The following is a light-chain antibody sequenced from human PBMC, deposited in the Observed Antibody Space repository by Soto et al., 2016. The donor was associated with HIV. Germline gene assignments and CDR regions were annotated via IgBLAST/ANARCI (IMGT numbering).Light chain of an antibody. CDR3: QTWDTTTYVV. CDR1: KLEDKF. V-gene: IGLV3-1*01. CDR2: QDT. Sequence: SYELTQPPSVSVSPGQTATISCSGDKLEDKFAFWYQQKPGQSPILVIYQDTKRPSGIPERFSASNSGNTATLTIRGTQIVDEADYYCQTWDTTTYVVFGGGTKLTVL. J-gene: IGLJ2*01.